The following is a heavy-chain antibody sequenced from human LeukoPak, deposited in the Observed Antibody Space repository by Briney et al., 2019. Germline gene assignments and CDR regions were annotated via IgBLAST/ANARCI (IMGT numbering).Heavy chain of an antibody. V-gene: IGHV3-23*01. CDR2: ISGSGGST. Sequence: PGGSLRLSCAASGFTFSSYAMSWVRQAPGKGLEWVSAISGSGGSTYYADSVKGRFTISRDNSKNTLYLQMNSLRAEDTAVYHCAESEYCTNGVCYNGIVDYWGQGTLVTVSS. CDR1: GFTFSSYA. D-gene: IGHD2-8*01. CDR3: AESEYCTNGVCYNGIVDY. J-gene: IGHJ4*02.